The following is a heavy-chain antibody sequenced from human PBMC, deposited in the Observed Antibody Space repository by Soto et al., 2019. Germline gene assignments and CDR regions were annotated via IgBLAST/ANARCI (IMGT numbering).Heavy chain of an antibody. D-gene: IGHD2-8*02. V-gene: IGHV1-8*01. CDR1: GDTFTSHE. CDR2: MNPKSANT. J-gene: IGHJ3*02. CDR3: ARGTGGWADALDI. Sequence: QVQLVQSGAEVKKPGASVKVSCKASGDTFTSHEIHWVRQATGQGLEWMGWMNPKSANTGYAQKFQDRVTMTRNTSISTVYMELSSLRSEDTAVYYRARGTGGWADALDIWGQGTLVSVSS.